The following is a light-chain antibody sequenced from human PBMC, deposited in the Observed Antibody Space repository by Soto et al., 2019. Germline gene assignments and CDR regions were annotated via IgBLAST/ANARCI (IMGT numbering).Light chain of an antibody. J-gene: IGKJ1*01. CDR2: AAS. Sequence: DIQMTQSPSSLSASVRDRVTITCRASQGISNYLAWYQQKPGKVPKLLIYAASTLQSGVPSRFSGSGSGTDFPLTISRLQPEDVASYYCQKYDSAPWTFGQGTKVEIK. CDR3: QKYDSAPWT. CDR1: QGISNY. V-gene: IGKV1-27*01.